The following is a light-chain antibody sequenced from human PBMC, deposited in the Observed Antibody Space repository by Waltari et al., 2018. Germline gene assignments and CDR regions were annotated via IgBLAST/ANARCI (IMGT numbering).Light chain of an antibody. V-gene: IGLV2-14*03. CDR1: LSDVGQYIY. J-gene: IGLJ3*02. Sequence: QSAPTQPPSVSGSPGQSVPIPCTGTLSDVGQYIYVAWYQQHPGKSPKVLIYGVSRRPSGVSDRFAGSRSGNTASLTISGLQAEDEADYYCSSYTPSTTWVFGGGTRLTVL. CDR3: SSYTPSTTWV. CDR2: GVS.